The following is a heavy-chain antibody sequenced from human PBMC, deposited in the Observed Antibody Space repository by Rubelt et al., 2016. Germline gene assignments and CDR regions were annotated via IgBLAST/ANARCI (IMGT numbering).Heavy chain of an antibody. CDR1: VGSFSGYY. J-gene: IGHJ3*02. CDR2: INHSGST. CDR3: ARLQLGGAFDI. D-gene: IGHD2-2*01. V-gene: IGHV4-34*01. Sequence: QVQLQQWGAGLLKPSETLSLTCAVYVGSFSGYYWSWIRQPPGKGLEWIGEINHSGSTNYNPSLKSRVTISVDTSKNQFPLRLCLVPAAAPAVYHCARLQLGGAFDIWGQGTMVTVSS.